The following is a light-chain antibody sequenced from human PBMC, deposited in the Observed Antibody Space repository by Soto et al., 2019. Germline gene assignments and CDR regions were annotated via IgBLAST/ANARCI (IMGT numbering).Light chain of an antibody. CDR2: WAS. CDR3: QQYYSTPRT. J-gene: IGKJ1*01. CDR1: QSLFYSSNNKNF. V-gene: IGKV4-1*01. Sequence: DIVMTQSPDSLAVSLGERTTINCKSSQSLFYSSNNKNFLAWYQQKAGQPPKLLIYWASTRESGVPDRFSGSGSGAEFNLTITSLQAEDAGIYYCQQYYSTPRTFGQGTKVEIK.